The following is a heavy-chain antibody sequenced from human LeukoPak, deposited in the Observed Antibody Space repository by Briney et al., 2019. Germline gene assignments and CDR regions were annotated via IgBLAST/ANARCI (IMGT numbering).Heavy chain of an antibody. D-gene: IGHD6-13*01. CDR3: AREAAAGTYGY. Sequence: ASLKGSCKASGYTFTSYTISWVRQAPGQGLEWMGWISAYNVNTNYAQMLQGRVTMTTDTSTSTAYMELRSLRSDDTAVYYCAREAAAGTYGYWGQGTLVTVSS. CDR2: ISAYNVNT. CDR1: GYTFTSYT. J-gene: IGHJ4*02. V-gene: IGHV1-18*01.